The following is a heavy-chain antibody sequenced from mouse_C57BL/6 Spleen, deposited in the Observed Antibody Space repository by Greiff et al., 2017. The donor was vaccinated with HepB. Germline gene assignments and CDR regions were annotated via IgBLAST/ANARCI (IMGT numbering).Heavy chain of an antibody. CDR3: ARDYLDGSSYSWFAY. CDR1: GYSFTDYN. Sequence: EVKLMESGPELVKPGASVKISCKASGYSFTDYNMNWVKQSNGKSLEWIGVINPNYGTTSYNQKFKGKATLTVDQSSSTAYMQLNSLTSEDSAVYYCARDYLDGSSYSWFAYWGQGTLVTVSA. D-gene: IGHD1-1*01. V-gene: IGHV1-39*01. CDR2: INPNYGTT. J-gene: IGHJ3*01.